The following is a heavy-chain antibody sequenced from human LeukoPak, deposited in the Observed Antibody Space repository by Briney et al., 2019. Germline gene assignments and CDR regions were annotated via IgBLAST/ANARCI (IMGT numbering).Heavy chain of an antibody. J-gene: IGHJ4*02. CDR3: ASPGSMVRGVMKY. CDR1: GYSISSGYY. CDR2: INHSGST. D-gene: IGHD3-10*01. Sequence: SETLSLTCTVSGYSISSGYYWSWIRQPPGKGLEWIGEINHSGSTNYNPSLKSRVTISVDTSKNQFSLKLSSVTAADTAVYYCASPGSMVRGVMKYWGQGTLVTVSS. V-gene: IGHV4-38-2*02.